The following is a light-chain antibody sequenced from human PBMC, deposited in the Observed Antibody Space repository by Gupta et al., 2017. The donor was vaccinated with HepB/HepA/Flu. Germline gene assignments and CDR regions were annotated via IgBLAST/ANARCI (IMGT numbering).Light chain of an antibody. CDR1: QSVTSNY. J-gene: IGKJ3*01. CDR2: GAS. CDR3: QQEGTIPHT. V-gene: IGKV3-20*01. Sequence: EIVLTQSPGTLSLSPGETATLSCGASQSVTSNYLAWYQHKAGQAPRLLIYGASTRATGIPDRFSGSGSGTDFTLTISRLEPEDFAAYYCQQEGTIPHTFGHGTKVDIE.